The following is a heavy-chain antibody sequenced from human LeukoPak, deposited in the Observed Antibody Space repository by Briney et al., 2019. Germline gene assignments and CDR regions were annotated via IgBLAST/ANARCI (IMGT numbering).Heavy chain of an antibody. CDR3: ARDGCSSTSCYTGNWFDP. V-gene: IGHV3-11*04. CDR1: GFTFSDYY. D-gene: IGHD2-2*02. CDR2: ISSSGSTI. Sequence: NPGGSLRLSCAASGFTFSDYYMSWIRQAPGKGLEWVSYISSSGSTIYYADSVKGRFTISRDNAKNSLYLQMNSLRAEDTAVYYCARDGCSSTSCYTGNWFDPWGQGTLVTVSS. J-gene: IGHJ5*02.